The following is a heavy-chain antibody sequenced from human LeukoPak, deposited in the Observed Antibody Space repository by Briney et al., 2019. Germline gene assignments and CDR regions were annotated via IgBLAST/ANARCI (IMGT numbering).Heavy chain of an antibody. J-gene: IGHJ4*02. Sequence: GESLKISCKGSGYSFTNNWIGWVRQMPGKGLEWMGIIYPGDADTRYSPSFQGQVTISADKSISTAYLQWRSLKASDSAMYYCARKRKYSYGSFDYWGQGTLVTVSS. D-gene: IGHD5-18*01. CDR3: ARKRKYSYGSFDY. CDR2: IYPGDADT. CDR1: GYSFTNNW. V-gene: IGHV5-51*01.